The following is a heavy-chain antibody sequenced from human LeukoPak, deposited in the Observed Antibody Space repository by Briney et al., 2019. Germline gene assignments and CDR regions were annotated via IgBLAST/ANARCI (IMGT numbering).Heavy chain of an antibody. V-gene: IGHV3-74*01. CDR3: ATANFHAFEI. D-gene: IGHD6-25*01. Sequence: GGSLRVSCAASGFTFSSYWMHWVRQAPGNGLVWVSRINSDGSSTTYADSVKGRFTISRDNAKNTLYLQMNSLRAEDTAVYYCATANFHAFEIWGQGTMVTVSS. CDR2: INSDGSST. CDR1: GFTFSSYW. J-gene: IGHJ3*02.